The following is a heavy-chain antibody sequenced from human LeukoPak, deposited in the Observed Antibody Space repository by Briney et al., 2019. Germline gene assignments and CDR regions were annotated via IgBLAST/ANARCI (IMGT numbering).Heavy chain of an antibody. D-gene: IGHD3-16*01. J-gene: IGHJ4*02. CDR3: ARDNYDYVWGSDY. CDR1: GFTFSDYY. CDR2: ISGSGSPI. V-gene: IGHV3-11*04. Sequence: GGSLRLSCAASGFTFSDYYMTWIRQAPGKGLECVSYISGSGSPIYYADSVKGRFTISRDNAKNSLYLQMNSLRAEDTAVYYCARDNYDYVWGSDYWGQGTLVTVSS.